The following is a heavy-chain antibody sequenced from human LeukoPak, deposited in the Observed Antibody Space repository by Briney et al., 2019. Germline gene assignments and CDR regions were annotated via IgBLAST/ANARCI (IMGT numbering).Heavy chain of an antibody. J-gene: IGHJ3*02. CDR3: AREGSRVMGGSYPDAFDI. V-gene: IGHV7-4-1*02. CDR1: GNTFTHYP. Sequence: ASVKVSCKASGNTFTHYPMNWVRQAPGQGLEWMGWINTVTGNPTYAPGFTGRFVFSLDTSVSTAYLQISSLKAEDTAVYYCAREGSRVMGGSYPDAFDIWGQGTMVTVSS. D-gene: IGHD1-26*01. CDR2: INTVTGNP.